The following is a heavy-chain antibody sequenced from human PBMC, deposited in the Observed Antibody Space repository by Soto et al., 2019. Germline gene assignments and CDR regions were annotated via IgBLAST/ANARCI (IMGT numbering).Heavy chain of an antibody. CDR1: GFSLSSTRMA. Sequence: QITLKESGPTLVKPTQTLTLTCTFSGFSLSSTRMAVGWIRQPPGKALEWLALIYWDDDKRYSPFLKSRLTITKDTSKNPVVLTMSNVDPVDTARYYCAHIVVAGLGYYFDYWGQGTRVTVSS. V-gene: IGHV2-5*02. J-gene: IGHJ4*02. D-gene: IGHD6-19*01. CDR3: AHIVVAGLGYYFDY. CDR2: IYWDDDK.